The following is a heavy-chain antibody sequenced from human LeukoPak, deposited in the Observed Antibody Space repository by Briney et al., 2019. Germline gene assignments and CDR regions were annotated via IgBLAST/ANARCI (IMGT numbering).Heavy chain of an antibody. Sequence: GGSLRLSCAASGFTFSSYWMHWVRQAPGKGLVWVSRIHSDGTSTSYADSVRGRFTISRDDAKSTLYLQMNSLRAEDTAVYYCARSGWPYYFDYWGQGTLVTVSS. V-gene: IGHV3-74*01. CDR2: IHSDGTST. D-gene: IGHD3-22*01. J-gene: IGHJ4*02. CDR3: ARSGWPYYFDY. CDR1: GFTFSSYW.